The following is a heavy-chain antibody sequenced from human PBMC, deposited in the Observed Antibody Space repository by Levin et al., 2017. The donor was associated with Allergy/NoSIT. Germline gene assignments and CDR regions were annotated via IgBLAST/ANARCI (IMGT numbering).Heavy chain of an antibody. J-gene: IGHJ6*02. D-gene: IGHD5-18*01. Sequence: NASETLSLTCAVYGGSFSGYYWSWIRQPPGKGLEWIGEINHSGSTNYNPSLKSRVTISVDTSKNQFSLKLSSVTAADTAVYYCASVRRRGYSYGLNYYYYGMDVWGQGTTVTVSS. CDR3: ASVRRRGYSYGLNYYYYGMDV. CDR1: GGSFSGYY. V-gene: IGHV4-34*01. CDR2: INHSGST.